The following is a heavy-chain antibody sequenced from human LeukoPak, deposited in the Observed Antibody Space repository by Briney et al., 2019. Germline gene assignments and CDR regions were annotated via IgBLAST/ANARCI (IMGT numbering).Heavy chain of an antibody. CDR2: ISPSGGST. Sequence: GASVKVSCKAFGYTFTSNYMHWVRQAPGQGPEWMGVISPSGGSTTYAQKFQGRVTLTRDMSTSTDYLELSSLRSEDTAVYYCARDLPAPDYWGQGTLVTVSS. CDR1: GYTFTSNY. J-gene: IGHJ4*02. V-gene: IGHV1-46*01. D-gene: IGHD5/OR15-5a*01. CDR3: ARDLPAPDY.